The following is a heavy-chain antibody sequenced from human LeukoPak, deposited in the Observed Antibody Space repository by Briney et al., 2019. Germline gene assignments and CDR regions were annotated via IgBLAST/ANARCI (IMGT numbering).Heavy chain of an antibody. J-gene: IGHJ4*02. CDR2: IYSGGST. CDR3: AKLLGATTD. V-gene: IGHV3-53*01. Sequence: PGGSLRLSCAASGLTVSSNYMSWVRQAPGKGLEWVSVIYSGGSTYYADSVRVRFTISRDNSKNTLFLQMNSLRAEDTALYYCAKLLGATTDWGQRTLFTVSS. D-gene: IGHD1-26*01. CDR1: GLTVSSNY.